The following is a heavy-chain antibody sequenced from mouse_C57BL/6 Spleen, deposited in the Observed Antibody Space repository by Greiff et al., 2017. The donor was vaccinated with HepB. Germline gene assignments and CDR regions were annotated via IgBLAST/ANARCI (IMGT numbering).Heavy chain of an antibody. CDR1: GYSITSGYY. CDR2: ISYDGSN. CDR3: ARGGWFAY. V-gene: IGHV3-6*01. Sequence: VQLKESGPGLVKPSQSLSLTCSVTGYSITSGYYWNWIRQFPGNKLEWMGYISYDGSNNYNPSLKNRISITRDTSKNQFFLKLNSVTTEDTATYYCARGGWFAYWGQGTLVTVSA. J-gene: IGHJ3*01.